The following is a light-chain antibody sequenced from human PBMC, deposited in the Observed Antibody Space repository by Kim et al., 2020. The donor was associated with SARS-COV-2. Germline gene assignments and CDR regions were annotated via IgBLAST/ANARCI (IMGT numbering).Light chain of an antibody. CDR1: QSLQHSNGYNY. CDR3: MQALQTPLT. CDR2: LGS. J-gene: IGKJ4*01. Sequence: PASISCRSSQSLQHSNGYNYLDWYLQKPGQSPQLLIYLGSDRASGVPDRFSGSGSGTDFTLKISRVEAEDVGVYYCMQALQTPLTFGGGTKVDIK. V-gene: IGKV2-28*01.